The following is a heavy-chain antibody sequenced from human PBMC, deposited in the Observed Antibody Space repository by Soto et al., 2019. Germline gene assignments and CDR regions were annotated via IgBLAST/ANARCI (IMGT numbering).Heavy chain of an antibody. V-gene: IGHV3-9*01. J-gene: IGHJ6*02. CDR2: ITWNSDNI. Sequence: PGGSLRLSCVASGFTFDDYGMHWVRQRPGKGLEWASGITWNSDNIGYADSVKGRFTISRDNAKNSLYLQMNSLRSEDTALYYCAKDRWARDGIDVWGQGTTVTVSS. CDR1: GFTFDDYG. CDR3: AKDRWARDGIDV.